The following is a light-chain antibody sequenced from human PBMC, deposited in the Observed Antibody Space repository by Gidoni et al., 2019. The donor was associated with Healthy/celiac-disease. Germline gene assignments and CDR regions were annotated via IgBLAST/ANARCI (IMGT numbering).Light chain of an antibody. CDR3: QSYDSSLSGSWV. CDR1: SSNIGAGYD. CDR2: GNS. Sequence: QSVLTQPPSVSGAPGQRVPISCTGSSSNIGAGYDVHWYQQLPGTAPKLLSYGNSNRPSGVPDRFSGSKSGTSASLAITGLQAEDEADYYCQSYDSSLSGSWVFGGGTKLTVL. J-gene: IGLJ3*02. V-gene: IGLV1-40*01.